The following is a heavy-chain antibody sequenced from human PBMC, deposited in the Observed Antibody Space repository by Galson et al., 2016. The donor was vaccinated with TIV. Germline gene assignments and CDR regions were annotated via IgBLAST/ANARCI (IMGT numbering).Heavy chain of an antibody. CDR2: IHSDGSDG. Sequence: SLRLSCAASGVNIRNHWMQWVRQVPGKGLEWVSRIHSDGSDGGYADSVRGRFTISRDNAKNTLFLQMNSLRVEDSALYYCARAMMFDMDAFDIWGQGTMVTVSS. D-gene: IGHD3/OR15-3a*01. CDR1: GVNIRNHW. V-gene: IGHV3-74*01. CDR3: ARAMMFDMDAFDI. J-gene: IGHJ3*02.